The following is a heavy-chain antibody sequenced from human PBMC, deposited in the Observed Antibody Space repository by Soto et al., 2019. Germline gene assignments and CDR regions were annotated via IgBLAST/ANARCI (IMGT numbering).Heavy chain of an antibody. CDR2: INPSGGST. D-gene: IGHD3-22*01. J-gene: IGHJ6*02. CDR1: GYTFTSYY. V-gene: IGHV1-46*03. Sequence: GASVKVSCKASGYTFTSYYMHWVRQAPGQGLEWMGIINPSGGSTSYAQKFQGRVTMTRDTSTSTVYMELSSLRSEDTAVYYCAREHYYDSSGYYYYYGMXVWGQGTTVXVSS. CDR3: AREHYYDSSGYYYYYGMXV.